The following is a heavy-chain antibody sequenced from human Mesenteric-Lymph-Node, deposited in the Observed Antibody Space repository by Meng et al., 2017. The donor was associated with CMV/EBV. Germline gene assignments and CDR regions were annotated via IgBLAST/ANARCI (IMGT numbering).Heavy chain of an antibody. CDR3: ARGSSEGVAFRSSYLFDS. Sequence: GESLKISCAASGFMFSSYWMSWVRQAPGKGLEWVASIKQDGSQTYYVDSVKGRFTISRDNAKNTLYLQMNSLRAEDTAVYYCARGSSEGVAFRSSYLFDSWGQGTLVTVSS. CDR1: GFMFSSYW. V-gene: IGHV3-7*01. CDR2: IKQDGSQT. D-gene: IGHD3-3*01. J-gene: IGHJ4*02.